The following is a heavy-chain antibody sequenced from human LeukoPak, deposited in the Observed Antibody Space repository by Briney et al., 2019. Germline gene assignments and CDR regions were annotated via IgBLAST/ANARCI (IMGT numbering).Heavy chain of an antibody. D-gene: IGHD1-26*01. V-gene: IGHV3-15*01. CDR2: IKSKTDGGTT. CDR1: GFTFSTYA. CDR3: TTPWELPPNY. Sequence: GGSLRLSCAASGFTFSTYAMSWVRQAPGKGLEWVGRIKSKTDGGTTDYAAPVEGRFTISRDDSKNTLYLQMNSLKTEDTAVYYCTTPWELPPNYWGQGTLVTVSS. J-gene: IGHJ4*02.